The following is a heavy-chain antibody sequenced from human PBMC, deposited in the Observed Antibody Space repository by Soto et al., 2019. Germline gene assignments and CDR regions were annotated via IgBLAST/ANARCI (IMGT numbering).Heavy chain of an antibody. CDR2: ISYDGSNK. D-gene: IGHD3-10*01. V-gene: IGHV3-30-3*01. CDR1: GFTFSSYA. Sequence: QVQLVESGGGVVQPGRSLRLSCAASGFTFSSYAMHWVRQAPGKGLEWVAVISYDGSNKYYADSVKGRFTISRDNSKNTLYLHMNSLRAEDTAVYYCARGGEVTLEHFDYWGQGTLVTVSS. CDR3: ARGGEVTLEHFDY. J-gene: IGHJ4*02.